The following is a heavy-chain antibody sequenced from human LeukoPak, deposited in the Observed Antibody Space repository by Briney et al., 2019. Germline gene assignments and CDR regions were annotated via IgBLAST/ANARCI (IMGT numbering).Heavy chain of an antibody. Sequence: PGRSLRLSCAASGFTFDDYAMHWVRQAPGKGLGWVSGISWNSGNIGYADSVKGRFTISRDNAKNSLYLQMSSLRAEDTALYYCAKEYGFSGSYSSAFDIWGQGTMVTVSS. CDR3: AKEYGFSGSYSSAFDI. J-gene: IGHJ3*02. D-gene: IGHD1-26*01. CDR1: GFTFDDYA. CDR2: ISWNSGNI. V-gene: IGHV3-9*01.